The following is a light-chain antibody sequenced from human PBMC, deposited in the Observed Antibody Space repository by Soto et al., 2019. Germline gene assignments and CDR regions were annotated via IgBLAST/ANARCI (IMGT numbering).Light chain of an antibody. CDR1: QSVSSN. V-gene: IGKV3-15*01. Sequence: EIVMTQSPATLSVSPGERATLSCRASQSVSSNLAWYQHKPGQAPRLLIYGASTRATNIPARFSGSGSGTDFTLTISSLQSEDFAVYYCQQYNKWPPFTFGPGTKVDMK. CDR3: QQYNKWPPFT. CDR2: GAS. J-gene: IGKJ3*01.